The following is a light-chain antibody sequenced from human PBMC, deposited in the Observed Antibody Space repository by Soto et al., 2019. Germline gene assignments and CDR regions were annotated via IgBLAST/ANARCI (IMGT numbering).Light chain of an antibody. Sequence: IVVTQSPATLSVSPGERATLSCRASQSVSSNLAWYQQKPGQAPRLLIYGASTRATGIPARFSGSGSGTEFTLTISSLQSEDFAVYYCQQYNNWPRGWTFGQGTKVEIK. J-gene: IGKJ1*01. CDR1: QSVSSN. V-gene: IGKV3-15*01. CDR2: GAS. CDR3: QQYNNWPRGWT.